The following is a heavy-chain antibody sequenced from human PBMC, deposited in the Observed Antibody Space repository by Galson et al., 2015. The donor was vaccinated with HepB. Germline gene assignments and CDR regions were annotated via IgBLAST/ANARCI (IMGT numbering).Heavy chain of an antibody. V-gene: IGHV7-4-1*02. Sequence: SCKASGYTFTTYAMSWVRQAPGQGLEWMGWINTNTGNPTYAQGFTGRFVFSLDTSVRTAYLQISSLKAEDTGVYYCARFPAYYFDYWGQGTQVTVSS. CDR1: GYTFTTYA. CDR3: ARFPAYYFDY. J-gene: IGHJ4*02. CDR2: INTNTGNP.